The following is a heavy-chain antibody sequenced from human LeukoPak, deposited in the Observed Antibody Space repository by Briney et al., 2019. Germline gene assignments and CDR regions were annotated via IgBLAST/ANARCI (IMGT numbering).Heavy chain of an antibody. D-gene: IGHD3-9*01. CDR2: IKQDGSEK. J-gene: IGHJ3*02. Sequence: GGSLRLSCAVSGFTFNNYWMSWVRQAPGKGLEWVANIKQDGSEKYYVDSVKGRFTISRDNAKNSLYLQMNSLRAEDMALYYCAKDTGYFPQGAFDIWGQGTMVTVSP. CDR3: AKDTGYFPQGAFDI. V-gene: IGHV3-7*03. CDR1: GFTFNNYW.